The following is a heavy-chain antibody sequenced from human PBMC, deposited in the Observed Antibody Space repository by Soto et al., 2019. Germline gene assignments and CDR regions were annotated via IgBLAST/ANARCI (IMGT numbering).Heavy chain of an antibody. CDR2: FDPEDGEP. D-gene: IGHD3-3*01. CDR1: GYTLPELP. CDR3: AAQPTYFDFWSDYPPWFDP. J-gene: IGHJ5*02. V-gene: IGHV1-24*01. Sequence: ASVKVSCKVSGYTLPELPIHWVLQAPGKGLEWMGGFDPEDGEPIYAQKFQGRVTMTQDTSTDTAYMEMSSLTSEDTAVYYCAAQPTYFDFWSDYPPWFDPWGQGTLVTVSS.